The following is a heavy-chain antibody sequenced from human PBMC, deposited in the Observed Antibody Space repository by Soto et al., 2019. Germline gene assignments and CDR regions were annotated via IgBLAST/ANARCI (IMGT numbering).Heavy chain of an antibody. Sequence: EVQLVESGGGLVQPGGSLIVSCAASGLTFSSYSMNWVRQAPGKGLEWVSYISSGSNTIYYADSVKGRFPISRDNAKNSLYLQINSRRAGDTVVYYCAREGYCSSTSCYVEAIDIWGQGTMVTVSP. D-gene: IGHD2-2*01. CDR1: GLTFSSYS. V-gene: IGHV3-48*01. J-gene: IGHJ3*02. CDR2: ISSGSNTI. CDR3: AREGYCSSTSCYVEAIDI.